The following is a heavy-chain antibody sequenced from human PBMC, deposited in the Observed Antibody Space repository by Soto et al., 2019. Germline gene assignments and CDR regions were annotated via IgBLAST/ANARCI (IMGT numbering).Heavy chain of an antibody. V-gene: IGHV3-33*01. D-gene: IGHD3-22*01. CDR3: ARDRANYDNSGYPWFFDL. Sequence: PVGSLRLSCVASGLSFSTHGMHWVRQSPGKGLEWVGVIWSDGTNKYYADSLKGRFTITRDNAENTAYLQMDNLRVEDTAVYYCARDRANYDNSGYPWFFDLWGRGTLVTVSS. J-gene: IGHJ2*01. CDR1: GLSFSTHG. CDR2: IWSDGTNK.